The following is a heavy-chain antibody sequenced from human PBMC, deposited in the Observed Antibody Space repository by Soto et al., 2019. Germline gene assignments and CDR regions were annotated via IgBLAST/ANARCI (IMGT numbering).Heavy chain of an antibody. J-gene: IGHJ4*02. CDR1: GFTFSSYS. Sequence: EVQLVESGGGLVQPGGSLRLSCAASGFTFSSYSMNWVRQAPGKGLEWVSYISSSSTTIYYADSVKGRFTISRDNAKKSLYRQMNSLRDDGTAVDYGARDWFSSGRYFHYWGQGTLVTVS. D-gene: IGHD3-3*01. CDR2: ISSSSTTI. V-gene: IGHV3-48*02. CDR3: ARDWFSSGRYFHY.